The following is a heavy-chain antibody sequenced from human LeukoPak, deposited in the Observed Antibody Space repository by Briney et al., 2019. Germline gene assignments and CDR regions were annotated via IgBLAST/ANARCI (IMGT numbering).Heavy chain of an antibody. D-gene: IGHD2-21*01. CDR1: GGTFSSYA. CDR3: ASLLSEDDAFDI. J-gene: IGHJ3*02. Sequence: ASVKVSCKASGGTFSSYAISWVRQAPGQGLEWMGRIIPILGIANYAQKFQGRATITADKSTSTAYMELSSLRSEDTAVYYCASLLSEDDAFDIWGQGTMVTVSS. CDR2: IIPILGIA. V-gene: IGHV1-69*04.